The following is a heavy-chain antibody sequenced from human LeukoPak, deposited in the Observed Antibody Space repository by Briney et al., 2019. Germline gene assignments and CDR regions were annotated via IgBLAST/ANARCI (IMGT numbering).Heavy chain of an antibody. CDR3: ARDSDGNFDY. V-gene: IGHV6-1*01. D-gene: IGHD3-10*01. CDR2: TYYRSKGYN. J-gene: IGHJ4*02. CDR1: GYSVSSNSAA. Sequence: SQTLSLTCAISGYSVSSNSAAWNWIRHSPPRGLEWRGRTYYRSKGYNYYAVSVKSRITINPDTSKNQSSLQLTSVTPEDTAVYYCARDSDGNFDYWGQGTLVTVSS.